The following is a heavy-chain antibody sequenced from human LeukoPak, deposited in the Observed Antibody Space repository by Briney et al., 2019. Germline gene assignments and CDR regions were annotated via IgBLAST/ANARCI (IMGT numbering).Heavy chain of an antibody. CDR2: ISPYNGNT. V-gene: IGHV1-18*01. J-gene: IGHJ4*02. CDR1: GYTFSTNA. CDR3: ARGLGSSWQRSFDY. Sequence: VASVKVSCKASGYTFSTNAISWVRQAPGRGLEWMGWISPYNGNTNYAQKLQGRVTLTTDTSTSTAYLELRSLRSDDTAVYYCARGLGSSWQRSFDYWGQGTLVTVSS. D-gene: IGHD6-13*01.